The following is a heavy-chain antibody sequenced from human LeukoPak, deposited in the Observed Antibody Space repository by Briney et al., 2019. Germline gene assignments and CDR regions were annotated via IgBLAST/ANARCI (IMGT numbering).Heavy chain of an antibody. D-gene: IGHD3-16*01. Sequence: PGRSLRLSCAASGFTFNNYGMHWVRQAPGRGLEWVALLWHDGTNENCADSVKGRFTISRDNSKNTMYLQMNNLRAEDTAVYYCTRRGTPNAFDLWGQGTMVTVSS. J-gene: IGHJ3*01. CDR2: LWHDGTNE. V-gene: IGHV3-33*01. CDR1: GFTFNNYG. CDR3: TRRGTPNAFDL.